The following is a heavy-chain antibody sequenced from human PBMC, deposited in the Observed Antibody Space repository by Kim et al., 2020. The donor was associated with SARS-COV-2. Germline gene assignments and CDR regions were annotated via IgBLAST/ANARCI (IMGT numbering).Heavy chain of an antibody. J-gene: IGHJ6*02. Sequence: SVKVSCKASGGTFSSYAISWVRQAPGQGLEWMGGIIPIFGTANYAQKFQGRVTITADESTSTAYMELSSLRSEDTAVYYCARGWYSGYDYDYYYGMDVWGQGTTVTVSS. D-gene: IGHD5-12*01. CDR2: IIPIFGTA. CDR1: GGTFSSYA. V-gene: IGHV1-69*13. CDR3: ARGWYSGYDYDYYYGMDV.